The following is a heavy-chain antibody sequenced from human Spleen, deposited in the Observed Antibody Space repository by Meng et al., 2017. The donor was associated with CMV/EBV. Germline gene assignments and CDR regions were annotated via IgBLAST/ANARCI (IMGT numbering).Heavy chain of an antibody. J-gene: IGHJ4*02. V-gene: IGHV3-7*01. CDR2: IKEDGGEK. D-gene: IGHD2-15*01. Sequence: GESLKISCAASGFTFSSYWMTWARQAPGKGLEWVANIKEDGGEKYYVDSVKGRFTISRDNAKNSLYLQMNSLRAEDTAVYYCVKLFDFWGQGTLVTVSS. CDR3: VKLFDF. CDR1: GFTFSSYW.